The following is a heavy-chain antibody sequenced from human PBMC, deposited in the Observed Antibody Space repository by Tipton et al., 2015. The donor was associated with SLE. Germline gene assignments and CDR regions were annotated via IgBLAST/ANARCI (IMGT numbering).Heavy chain of an antibody. CDR1: TYSISNGNY. J-gene: IGHJ4*01. Sequence: TLSLTCSVSTYSISNGNYWAWVRQPPGKGLEWIGTVYHTGNTYYNPSLKSRVTISVDTSKNQFSLKLSSVTAADTAVYYCARKIEAAVKHYVDYWGHGPLVGVSS. V-gene: IGHV4-38-2*01. CDR3: ARKIEAAVKHYVDY. CDR2: VYHTGNT. D-gene: IGHD6-25*01.